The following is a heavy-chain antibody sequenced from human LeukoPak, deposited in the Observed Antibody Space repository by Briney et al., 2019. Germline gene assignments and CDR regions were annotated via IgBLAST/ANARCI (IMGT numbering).Heavy chain of an antibody. CDR1: RYTLTGYY. J-gene: IGHJ6*02. D-gene: IGHD2/OR15-2a*01. Sequence: AAVHVSCKASRYTLTGYYMHGVRQAAGQGVEGMGWINPSSGGTNYAQKFQGRVTMTRDTSISTAYMELSRLRSDDTAVYYCARGGTTRHYYYGMDVWGQGTTVTVSS. CDR3: ARGGTTRHYYYGMDV. CDR2: INPSSGGT. V-gene: IGHV1-2*02.